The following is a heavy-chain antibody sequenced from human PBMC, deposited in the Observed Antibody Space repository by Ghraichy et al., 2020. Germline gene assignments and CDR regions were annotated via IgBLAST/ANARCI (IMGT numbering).Heavy chain of an antibody. D-gene: IGHD3-22*01. J-gene: IGHJ5*02. CDR3: ARIAGRFYDSSGYWFDP. CDR2: IFSNDEK. Sequence: SGPTLVKPTETLTLTCTVSGFSLSNARMGVSWIRQPPGKALEWLAHIFSNDEKSYSTSLKSRLTISKDTSKSQVVLTMTNMDPVDTATYYYARIAGRFYDSSGYWFDPWGQGTLVTVSS. CDR1: GFSLSNARMG. V-gene: IGHV2-26*01.